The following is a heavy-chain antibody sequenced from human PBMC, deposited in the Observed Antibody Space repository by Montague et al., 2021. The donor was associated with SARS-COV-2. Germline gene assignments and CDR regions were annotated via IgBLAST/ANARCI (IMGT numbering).Heavy chain of an antibody. CDR2: ISYDGDNT. D-gene: IGHD1-26*01. Sequence: SLRLSCAASGFTFSHYFMHWVRQAPGKGLEWVAVISYDGDNTYYADSVKGRFTVSRDNSKNTVFLQMNRLRDEDTAVYYCARDMIVGEADWAHWGQGTLVTVSS. J-gene: IGHJ4*02. V-gene: IGHV3-30-3*01. CDR3: ARDMIVGEADWAH. CDR1: GFTFSHYF.